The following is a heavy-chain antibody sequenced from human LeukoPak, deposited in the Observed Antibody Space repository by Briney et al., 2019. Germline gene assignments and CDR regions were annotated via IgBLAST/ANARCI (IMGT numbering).Heavy chain of an antibody. CDR1: GGSISSYY. CDR3: ARGVLGYFDY. CDR2: IYYSGST. J-gene: IGHJ4*02. V-gene: IGHV4-59*01. D-gene: IGHD1-26*01. Sequence: SETLSLTCTVSGGSISSYYWSWIRQPPGKGLEWIGYIYYSGSTNYNPSLKSRVTISVDTSKNQFSLKPSSVTAADTAVYYCARGVLGYFDYWGQGTLVTVSS.